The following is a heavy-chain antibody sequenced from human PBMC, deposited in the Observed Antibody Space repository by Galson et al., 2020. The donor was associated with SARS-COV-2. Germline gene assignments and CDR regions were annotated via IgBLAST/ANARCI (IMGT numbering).Heavy chain of an antibody. CDR3: SRIRFSGSSHYFDS. Sequence: GGSLRLSCAASGFTFSGYWMQWVRQSPGKGLVWVSRISTDGSSTDYVDSVKGRFTVSRDNAKNTLYLQMNSLGAGDTAVYYCSRIRFSGSSHYFDSWGQGALVTVSS. CDR1: GFTFSGYW. CDR2: ISTDGSST. D-gene: IGHD3-10*01. J-gene: IGHJ4*02. V-gene: IGHV3-74*01.